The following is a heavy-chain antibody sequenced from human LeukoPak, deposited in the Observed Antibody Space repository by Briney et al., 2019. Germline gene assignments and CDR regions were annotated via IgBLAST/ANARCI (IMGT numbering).Heavy chain of an antibody. V-gene: IGHV4-39*02. CDR3: SRDAKYRDRSAYPSPLIF. D-gene: IGHD3-22*01. CDR2: LSDRGSP. J-gene: IGHJ4*02. CDR1: GDPISSRRFF. Sequence: SETLSLICTVSGDPISSRRFFWPWIRHPPGKGLEWIASLSDRGSPKYSPSFQSRLSIFTDTAKNQLSQNLRSVPPADTAVYYCSRDAKYRDRSAYPSPLIFWGQGILVTVSS.